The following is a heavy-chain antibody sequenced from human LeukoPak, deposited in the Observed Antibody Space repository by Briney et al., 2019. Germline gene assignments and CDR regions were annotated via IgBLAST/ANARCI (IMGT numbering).Heavy chain of an antibody. CDR1: GFTFSSYW. V-gene: IGHV3-74*01. D-gene: IGHD2-15*01. Sequence: GGSLRLSCAASGFTFSSYWMHWVRQAPGKVLVWVSRINSDGSSTSYADSVKGRFTISRDNARNTLYLQMNSLRAEDTAIYYCVGGGLPYFDYWGQGTLVTVSS. CDR3: VGGGLPYFDY. CDR2: INSDGSST. J-gene: IGHJ4*02.